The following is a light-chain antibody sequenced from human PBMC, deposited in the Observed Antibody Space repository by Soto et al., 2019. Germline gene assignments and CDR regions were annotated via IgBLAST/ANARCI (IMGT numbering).Light chain of an antibody. CDR2: GAY. Sequence: DIQMAQSPSTLSASLGERVTVTCRASQSISTYLNWFQQRPGKAPKILIYGAYTLQDGVPSRFSGSGSETECTLTISSLQPEDFATYYCQQSFGAPRTLGQGTKVDIK. CDR3: QQSFGAPRT. CDR1: QSISTY. V-gene: IGKV1-39*01. J-gene: IGKJ1*01.